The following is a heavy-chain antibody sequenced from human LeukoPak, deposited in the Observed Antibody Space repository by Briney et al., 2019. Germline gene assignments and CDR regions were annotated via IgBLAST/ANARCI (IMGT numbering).Heavy chain of an antibody. CDR3: ARGSIWYRSSWYGTLDI. J-gene: IGHJ3*02. CDR2: INHSGST. V-gene: IGHV4-34*01. CDR1: GGSFSGHY. D-gene: IGHD6-13*01. Sequence: PSETLSLTCAVYGGSFSGHYWSWIRQPPGKGLEWIGEINHSGSTNYNPSLKSRVTISVDTSKNQFSLKLSSVTAADTAVYYCARGSIWYRSSWYGTLDIWGQGTMVTVSS.